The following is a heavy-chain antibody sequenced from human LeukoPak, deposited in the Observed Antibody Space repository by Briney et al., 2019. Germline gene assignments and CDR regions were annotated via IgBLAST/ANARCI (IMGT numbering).Heavy chain of an antibody. CDR1: GGSFSGYY. D-gene: IGHD6-13*01. CDR2: ISSSGSTI. CDR3: ARDLDSSSWYVGYGMDV. J-gene: IGHJ6*02. Sequence: LSLTCAVYGGSFSGYYWSWIRQAPGKGLEWVSYISSSGSTIYYADSVKGRFTISRDNAKNSLYLQMNSLRAEDTAVYYCARDLDSSSWYVGYGMDVWGQGTTVTVSS. V-gene: IGHV3-11*01.